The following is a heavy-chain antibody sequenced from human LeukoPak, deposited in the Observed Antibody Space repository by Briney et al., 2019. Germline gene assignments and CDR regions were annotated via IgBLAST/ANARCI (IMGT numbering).Heavy chain of an antibody. CDR2: IKWDGGST. D-gene: IGHD6-13*01. J-gene: IGHJ6*03. V-gene: IGHV3-20*04. CDR3: ARSAGSGYYFYMDV. CDR1: GFTFDDHG. Sequence: PGGSLRLSCAASGFTFDDHGMSWVRQAPGKGLEWVSGIKWDGGSTGYADSVKGRFTISRDNAKNSLYLQMNSLRAEATALYYCARSAGSGYYFYMDVWGKGTTVTVSS.